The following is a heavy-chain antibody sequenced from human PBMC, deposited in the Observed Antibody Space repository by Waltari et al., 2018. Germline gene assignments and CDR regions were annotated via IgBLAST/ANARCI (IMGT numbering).Heavy chain of an antibody. CDR1: GFNFNIYG. Sequence: EVQLVESGGGLVQTGGSLRLSCVGSGFNFNIYGMNWVRRAPGKGLEWISYTWTSTSTSLTLYADSVKGRLTVSRDDAKNTVSLQMNSLTGEDTAIYYCARDGPHRDFDFWGLGTPVTVSS. J-gene: IGHJ4*02. CDR2: TWTSTSTSLT. V-gene: IGHV3-48*04. CDR3: ARDGPHRDFDF.